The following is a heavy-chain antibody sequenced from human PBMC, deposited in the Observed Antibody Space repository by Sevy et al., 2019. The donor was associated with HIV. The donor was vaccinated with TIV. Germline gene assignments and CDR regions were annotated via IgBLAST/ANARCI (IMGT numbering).Heavy chain of an antibody. D-gene: IGHD3-9*01. J-gene: IGHJ6*02. V-gene: IGHV3-30*18. CDR3: AKDFTGFYGMGV. CDR2: ISYEGINK. Sequence: GGSLRLSCAASGLTLSSCGMHWARQAPGKGLEWVAVISYEGINKYYAESVKGRFTISRDTSKNTLYLQMNSLRAEDTAVYYCAKDFTGFYGMGVWGQGTTVTVSS. CDR1: GLTLSSCG.